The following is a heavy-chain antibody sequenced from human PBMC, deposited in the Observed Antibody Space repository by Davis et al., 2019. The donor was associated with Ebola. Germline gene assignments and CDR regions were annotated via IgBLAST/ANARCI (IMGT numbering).Heavy chain of an antibody. J-gene: IGHJ4*02. CDR1: GYSFTSYW. CDR2: IDPSDSYT. Sequence: GESLKISCKGSGYSFTSYWISWVRQMPGKGLEWMGRIDPSDSYTNYSPSFQGHVTISADKSISTAYLQWSSLKASDTAMYYCARQGWLQTTIDYWGQGTLVTVSS. V-gene: IGHV5-10-1*01. D-gene: IGHD5-24*01. CDR3: ARQGWLQTTIDY.